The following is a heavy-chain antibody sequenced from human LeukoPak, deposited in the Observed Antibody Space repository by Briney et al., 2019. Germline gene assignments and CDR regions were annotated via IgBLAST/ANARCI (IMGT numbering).Heavy chain of an antibody. CDR2: ISYDGNNQ. Sequence: GGSLRLSCAASGFTFRSYAMHWVRQAPGTGLEWVSFISYDGNNQYYADSVKGRFTISRDNSKDTLYLQMNSLRTEDTAVYYCAKDAGDQGYFDYWGQGTLVTVSS. CDR1: GFTFRSYA. J-gene: IGHJ4*02. V-gene: IGHV3-30*04. CDR3: AKDAGDQGYFDY. D-gene: IGHD3-16*01.